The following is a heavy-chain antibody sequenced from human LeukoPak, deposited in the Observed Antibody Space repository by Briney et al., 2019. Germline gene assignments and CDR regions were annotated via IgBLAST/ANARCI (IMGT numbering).Heavy chain of an antibody. V-gene: IGHV3-74*01. CDR2: INIAGSVT. CDR3: AKDPPQWLAP. Sequence: GGSLRLSCAASGFNFSNYWMHWVRQAPGKGLEWVSRINIAGSVTTYADSVKGRFTISRDNAKKTLYLQMNSLRAEDTAVYYCAKDPPQWLAPGGQGTLVTVSS. J-gene: IGHJ4*02. CDR1: GFNFSNYW. D-gene: IGHD6-19*01.